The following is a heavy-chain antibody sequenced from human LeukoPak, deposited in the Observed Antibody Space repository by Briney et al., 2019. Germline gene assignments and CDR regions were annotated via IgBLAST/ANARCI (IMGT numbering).Heavy chain of an antibody. CDR2: ISWNSGSV. V-gene: IGHV3-9*01. CDR1: GFTFDDYA. D-gene: IGHD1-26*01. J-gene: IGHJ4*02. CDR3: AKDISGSSLFDSFDY. Sequence: GGSLRLSCAASGFTFDDYAIHWVRQAPGKGLEWVSGISWNSGSVGYADSVKGRFTISRDNAKNSLYLQMNSLRAEDTALYYCAKDISGSSLFDSFDYWGQGTLVTVSS.